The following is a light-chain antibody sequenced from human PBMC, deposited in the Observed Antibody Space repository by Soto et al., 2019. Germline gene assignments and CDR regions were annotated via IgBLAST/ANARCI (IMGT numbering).Light chain of an antibody. CDR3: QQSYSPPPLT. J-gene: IGKJ5*01. V-gene: IGKV1-39*01. CDR2: DAS. Sequence: DIQMTQSPSSLSVSVGDRVTITCRASQNVRTFLTWYQQIPGRAPKLLIHDASSLQSGVPSRFSGSGSGTHYSLAINILQPEDSATYYCQQSYSPPPLTFGQATRLEI. CDR1: QNVRTF.